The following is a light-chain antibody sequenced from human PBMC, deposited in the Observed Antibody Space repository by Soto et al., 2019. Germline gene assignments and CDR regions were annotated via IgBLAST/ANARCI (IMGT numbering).Light chain of an antibody. V-gene: IGKV3-11*01. CDR1: QSVGDY. Sequence: EIVLTQSPATLSLSPGERATLSCRASQSVGDYLGWYQQKPGQAPRLLIYDASQRATGVPARFSASGSGTDFTLTISSLQLEDFATYYCQQTYNTPLTFGQGTKVEIK. J-gene: IGKJ1*01. CDR2: DAS. CDR3: QQTYNTPLT.